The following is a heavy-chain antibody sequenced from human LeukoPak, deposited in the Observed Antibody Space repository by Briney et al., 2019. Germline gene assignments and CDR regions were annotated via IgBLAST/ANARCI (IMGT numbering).Heavy chain of an antibody. CDR1: GGSISSSNW. V-gene: IGHV4-4*02. Sequence: KPSGTLSLTCAVSGGSISSSNWWSWVRQPPGKGLEWIGEIYHSGSTNYNPSLKSRVTISVDKSKNQFSLKLSSVTAADTAVYYRARRSYGDPKQYYFDYWGQGTLVTVSS. D-gene: IGHD4-17*01. CDR2: IYHSGST. J-gene: IGHJ4*02. CDR3: ARRSYGDPKQYYFDY.